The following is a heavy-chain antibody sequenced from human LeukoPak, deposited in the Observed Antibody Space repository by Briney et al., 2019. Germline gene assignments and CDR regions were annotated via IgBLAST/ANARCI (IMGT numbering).Heavy chain of an antibody. CDR1: GFTFSSYW. CDR3: ARQLSGWYDADPY. CDR2: IKEDGSRN. D-gene: IGHD6-19*01. Sequence: GGSLRLSCAASGFTFSSYWMSWVRQAPGKGGEWVANIKEDGSRNHYVDSVKGRFTISRDNAKNSLYLQMSSLRAEDTAVYYCARQLSGWYDADPYWGQGTLVTVSS. V-gene: IGHV3-7*05. J-gene: IGHJ4*02.